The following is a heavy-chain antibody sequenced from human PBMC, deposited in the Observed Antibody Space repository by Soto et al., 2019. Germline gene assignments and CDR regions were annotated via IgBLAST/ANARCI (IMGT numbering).Heavy chain of an antibody. CDR2: ISGSGGST. D-gene: IGHD2-2*01. CDR3: AKDKEWYCSSTSCLDYYYYYGMDV. Sequence: GGSLRLSCAASGFTFSSYAMSWVRQAPGKGLEWVSAISGSGGSTYYADSVKGRFTISRDNSKNTLYLQMNSLRAEDTAVYYCAKDKEWYCSSTSCLDYYYYYGMDVWGQGTTVTVSS. CDR1: GFTFSSYA. J-gene: IGHJ6*02. V-gene: IGHV3-23*01.